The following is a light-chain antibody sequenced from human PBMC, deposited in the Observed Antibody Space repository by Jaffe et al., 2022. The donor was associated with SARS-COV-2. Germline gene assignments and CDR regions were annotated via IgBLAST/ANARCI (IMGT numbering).Light chain of an antibody. J-gene: IGLJ3*02. V-gene: IGLV1-44*01. CDR3: AAWDDSLNGPV. CDR2: SNN. Sequence: QSVVTQPPSASGAPGQRVTLSCSGSSSNIGSNTVSWYQQFPETAPKLLIHSNNQRPSGVPDRFSGSKSGTSASLAISGLQSKDEADYYCAAWDDSLNGPVFGGGTKLTVL. CDR1: SSNIGSNT.